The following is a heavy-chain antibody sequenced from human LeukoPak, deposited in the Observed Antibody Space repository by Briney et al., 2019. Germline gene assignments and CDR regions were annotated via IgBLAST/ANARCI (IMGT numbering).Heavy chain of an antibody. CDR2: IKQDGSEK. J-gene: IGHJ4*02. CDR1: GFTFSNYD. Sequence: GGSLRLSCAASGFTFSNYDMSWVRRAPGKGLEWVANIKQDGSEKYYVDSVKGRFTISRDNAKNSLYLQMNSLRAEDTAVYYCARGSGYYRYWGQGTLVTVSS. V-gene: IGHV3-7*04. CDR3: ARGSGYYRY. D-gene: IGHD3-22*01.